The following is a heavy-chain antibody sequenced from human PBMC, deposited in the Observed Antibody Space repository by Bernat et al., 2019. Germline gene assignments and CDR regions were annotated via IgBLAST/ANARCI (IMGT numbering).Heavy chain of an antibody. Sequence: QVQLVESGGGVVQPGRSLRLSCAASGFTFRSYAMHWVRQAPGKGLEWVAVISYDGSNKYYADSVKGRFTIPRDNSKNTLYLQMNSLRAEDTAVYYCARDTDPSSSWYWYFDRWGRGTLVTVSS. CDR1: GFTFRSYA. CDR3: ARDTDPSSSWYWYFDR. J-gene: IGHJ2*01. D-gene: IGHD6-13*01. CDR2: ISYDGSNK. V-gene: IGHV3-30*04.